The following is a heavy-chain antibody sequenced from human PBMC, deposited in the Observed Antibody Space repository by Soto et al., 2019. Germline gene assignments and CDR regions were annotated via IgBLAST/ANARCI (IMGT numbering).Heavy chain of an antibody. CDR3: ATNEGRDGYSFDY. CDR1: GVTYSRQD. D-gene: IGHD5-12*01. Sequence: GASVKVSCKASGVTYSRQDRRRVRQAPGQGLEWMGGIIPIFGTPQYAEKFQDRVTITADESTSTAYMELSSLTSEDTAVYYCATNEGRDGYSFDYWGQGTLVTSPQ. CDR2: IIPIFGTP. J-gene: IGHJ4*02. V-gene: IGHV1-69*13.